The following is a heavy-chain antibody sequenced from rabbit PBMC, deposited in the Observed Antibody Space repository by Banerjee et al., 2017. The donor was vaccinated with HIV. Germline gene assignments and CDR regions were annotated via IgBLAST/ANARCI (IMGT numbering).Heavy chain of an antibody. CDR1: GFSFNNKYV. Sequence: QEQLEESGGDLVKPEGSLTLTCTASGFSFNNKYVMCWVRQAPGKGLEWIACIDAGSSGTTWYANWAKGRFTISKTSSTTVTLQMTSLTAADTASYFCARDLAGVIGWNFNLWGPGTLVTVS. CDR2: IDAGSSGTT. V-gene: IGHV1S45*01. D-gene: IGHD4-1*01. CDR3: ARDLAGVIGWNFNL. J-gene: IGHJ4*01.